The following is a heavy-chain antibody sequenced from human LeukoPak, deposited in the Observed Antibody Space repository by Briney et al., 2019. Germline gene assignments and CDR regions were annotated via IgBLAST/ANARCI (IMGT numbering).Heavy chain of an antibody. CDR3: ARHGSYSSGWYHSYYYYYMDV. V-gene: IGHV5-51*01. CDR1: GYSFTSYW. J-gene: IGHJ6*03. D-gene: IGHD6-19*01. CDR2: IYPGDSDT. Sequence: GESLKISCKGSGYSFTSYWIGWVRQMPGKGVEWMGIIYPGDSDTRYSPSFQGQVTISADKSISTAYLQWSSLKASDTAMYYCARHGSYSSGWYHSYYYYYMDVWGKGTTVTVSS.